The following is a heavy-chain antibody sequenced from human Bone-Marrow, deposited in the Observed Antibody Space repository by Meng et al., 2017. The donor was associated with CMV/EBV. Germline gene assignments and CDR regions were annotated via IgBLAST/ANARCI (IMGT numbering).Heavy chain of an antibody. V-gene: IGHV3-7*04. CDR1: GFTFSSYW. J-gene: IGHJ4*02. Sequence: GESLKISCAASGFTFSSYWMSWVRQAPGKGLEWAANIKQDGSEKYYVDSVKGRFTISRDNAKNSLYLQMNSLRAEDTAVYYCARGAARFGYWGQGTLVTVSS. D-gene: IGHD6-6*01. CDR3: ARGAARFGY. CDR2: IKQDGSEK.